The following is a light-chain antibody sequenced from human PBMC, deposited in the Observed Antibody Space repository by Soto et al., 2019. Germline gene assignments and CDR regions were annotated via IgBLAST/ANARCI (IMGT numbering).Light chain of an antibody. J-gene: IGKJ2*01. V-gene: IGKV3-15*01. CDR1: QSVRSK. CDR2: DAS. CDR3: QQYNNRYT. Sequence: EIVMTQSPATLSVSPGERATLSCRASQSVRSKLAWYQQKPGQAPRLLIYDASTRATGIAARFSGSGSGTEFALTISSHQSEDFSVYYCQQYNNRYTFGQGTKLEIK.